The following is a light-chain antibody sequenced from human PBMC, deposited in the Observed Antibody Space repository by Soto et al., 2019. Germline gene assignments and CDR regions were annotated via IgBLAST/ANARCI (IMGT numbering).Light chain of an antibody. Sequence: QSVLTQPPSASGTPGQRVTISCSGGSPNIGSNYVYWYQRLPGTAPKLLIYRNNQRPSGVPDRFSGSKSGTSASLAISGLRSEDEADYYCAAWDDSLSGPVFGGGTKLTVL. CDR2: RNN. CDR3: AAWDDSLSGPV. J-gene: IGLJ2*01. V-gene: IGLV1-47*01. CDR1: SPNIGSNY.